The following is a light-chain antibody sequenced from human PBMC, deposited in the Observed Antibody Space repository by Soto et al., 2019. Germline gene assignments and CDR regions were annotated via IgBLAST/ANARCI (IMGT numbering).Light chain of an antibody. CDR1: SSNIGSNT. CDR2: SND. CDR3: AAWDDSLNGYV. V-gene: IGLV1-44*01. Sequence: SVLTQSPSASGTPGQRVTISCSGSSSNIGSNTVNWYQQLPGTAPKLLIYSNDQRPSGVPDRFSASKSGTSASLAISGLQSEDEADYYCAAWDDSLNGYVFGTGTKV. J-gene: IGLJ1*01.